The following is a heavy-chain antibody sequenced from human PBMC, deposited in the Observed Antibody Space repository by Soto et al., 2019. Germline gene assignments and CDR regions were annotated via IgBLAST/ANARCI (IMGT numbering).Heavy chain of an antibody. CDR1: GYTFITHW. CDR3: ARQEHHGPDY. D-gene: IGHD1-1*01. CDR2: IYPGDSDA. V-gene: IGHV5-51*01. J-gene: IGHJ4*02. Sequence: GESLKISCKVSGYTFITHWIGWVRQMPGKGLEWMGIIYPGDSDARYSPSFQGQVTFSADKSISTVYLQWSSLKASDTAIYYCARQEHHGPDYWGQGTLVTVSS.